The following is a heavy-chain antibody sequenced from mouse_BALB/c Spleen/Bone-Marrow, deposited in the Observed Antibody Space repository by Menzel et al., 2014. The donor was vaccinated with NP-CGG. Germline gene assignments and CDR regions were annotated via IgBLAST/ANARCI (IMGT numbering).Heavy chain of an antibody. J-gene: IGHJ2*01. D-gene: IGHD1-1*01. CDR3: ARLGYYGSSDY. Sequence: EVKLVESGGGLVQPGGSLKLSCPASGFDFSRYWMSWVRQAPGKGLEWIGEINPDSSTINYTPSLKDKFIISRDNAKNTLYLQMSKVRSEDTALYYCARLGYYGSSDYWGQGTTLTVSS. V-gene: IGHV4-1*02. CDR2: INPDSSTI. CDR1: GFDFSRYW.